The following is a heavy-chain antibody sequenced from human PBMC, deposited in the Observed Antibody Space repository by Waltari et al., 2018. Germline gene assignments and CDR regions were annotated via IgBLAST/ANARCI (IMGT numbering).Heavy chain of an antibody. V-gene: IGHV3-33*01. CDR1: GFTFSSYG. CDR3: ARPGGSGSYYNLDY. D-gene: IGHD3-10*01. J-gene: IGHJ4*02. Sequence: QVQLVESGGGVVQPGRSLRLSCAASGFTFSSYGMHWVRTAPGKGLEWVAVIWYDGSNKYYADSVKGRFTISRDNSKNTLYLQMNSLRAEDTAVYYCARPGGSGSYYNLDYWGQGTLVTVSS. CDR2: IWYDGSNK.